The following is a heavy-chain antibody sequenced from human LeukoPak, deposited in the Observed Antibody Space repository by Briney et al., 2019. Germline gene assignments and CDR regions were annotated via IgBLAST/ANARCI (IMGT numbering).Heavy chain of an antibody. D-gene: IGHD3-10*01. CDR2: IIPIFGTA. V-gene: IGHV1-69*13. J-gene: IGHJ4*02. CDR3: ARDPSMVRGENTPYFDY. Sequence: SVKVSCKASGGTFSNYAISWVRQAPGQGLEWMGGIIPIFGTANYAQKFQGRVTITADESTSTAYMELSSLRSEDTAVYYCARDPSMVRGENTPYFDYWGQGTLVTVSS. CDR1: GGTFSNYA.